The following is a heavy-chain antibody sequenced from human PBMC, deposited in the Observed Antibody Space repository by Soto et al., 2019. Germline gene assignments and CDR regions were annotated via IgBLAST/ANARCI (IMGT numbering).Heavy chain of an antibody. V-gene: IGHV3-23*01. CDR2: ITGSGGST. D-gene: IGHD3-3*01. CDR1: GFTFNTYA. Sequence: EVQLLESGGGLVQPGGSLRHSCAASGFTFNTYAMSWVRQAPGKRLEWVSAITGSGGSTYYADSVKGRLTISRDNSKNTLYLQMDSLRADDTAVYYYAKGSRSSRPYYFDYWGQGTLVTVSS. CDR3: AKGSRSSRPYYFDY. J-gene: IGHJ4*02.